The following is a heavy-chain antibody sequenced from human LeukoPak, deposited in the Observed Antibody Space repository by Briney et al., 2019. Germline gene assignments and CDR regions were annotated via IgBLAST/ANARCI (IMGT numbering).Heavy chain of an antibody. J-gene: IGHJ4*02. V-gene: IGHV3-30*04. CDR1: GFTFSSYA. D-gene: IGHD2-8*01. CDR2: ISYDGSNK. CDR3: AREADLMGFDY. Sequence: PGGSPRLSCAASGFTFSSYAMHWVRQAPGKGLEWVAVISYDGSNKYYADSVKGRFTISRDNSKNTLYLQMNSLRAEDTAVYYCAREADLMGFDYWGQGTLVTVSS.